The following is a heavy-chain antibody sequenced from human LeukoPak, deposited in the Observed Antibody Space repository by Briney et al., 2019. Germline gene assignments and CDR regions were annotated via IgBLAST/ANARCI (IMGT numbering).Heavy chain of an antibody. V-gene: IGHV1-18*01. J-gene: IGHJ4*02. D-gene: IGHD3-3*01. Sequence: ASVKVSCKASGYTFTSYGISWVRQAPGQGLEWMGWISTYNLNTNYAQKLQGRVTMTTDTSTSTAYMELRSLGSDDTAVYFCARYYDVWSGYYLDYWGQGTLVTVSS. CDR1: GYTFTSYG. CDR3: ARYYDVWSGYYLDY. CDR2: ISTYNLNT.